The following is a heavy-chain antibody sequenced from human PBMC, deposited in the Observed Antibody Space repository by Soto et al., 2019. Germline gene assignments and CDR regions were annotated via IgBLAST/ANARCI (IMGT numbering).Heavy chain of an antibody. J-gene: IGHJ6*02. CDR2: IYYSGST. CDR3: ARQGCSSNSCPYYSYYYGMDV. CDR1: GGSISSSNYY. D-gene: IGHD2-2*01. Sequence: SETLSLTCTVSGGSISSSNYYWGWIRQPPGKGLEWIGSIYYSGSTYYNPSLKSRVTISVDTSKNQFSLKLSSVTAADTAVFYCARQGCSSNSCPYYSYYYGMDVWGQGTTVTVSS. V-gene: IGHV4-39*01.